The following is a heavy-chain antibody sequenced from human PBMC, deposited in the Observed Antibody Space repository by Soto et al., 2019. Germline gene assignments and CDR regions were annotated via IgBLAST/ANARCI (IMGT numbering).Heavy chain of an antibody. CDR3: AKDTHIVVVPAARAHAFDI. V-gene: IGHV3-23*01. J-gene: IGHJ3*02. Sequence: EVQLLESGGGLVQPGGSLRLSCAASGFTFSSYAMSWVRQPPGKGLEWVSAISGSGGSTYYADSVKGRFTISRGNSKNTVYLQMNGLRAEDTAVYYCAKDTHIVVVPAARAHAFDIWGQGTMVTVSS. CDR1: GFTFSSYA. CDR2: ISGSGGST. D-gene: IGHD2-2*01.